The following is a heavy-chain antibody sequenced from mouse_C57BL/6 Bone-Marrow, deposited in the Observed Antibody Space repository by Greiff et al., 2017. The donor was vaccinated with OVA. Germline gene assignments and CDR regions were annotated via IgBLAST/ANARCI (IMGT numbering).Heavy chain of an antibody. CDR1: GYSFTSYY. V-gene: IGHV1-66*01. CDR3: ARLGHGYFDY. CDR2: IYPGSGNT. D-gene: IGHD6-1*01. Sequence: QVQLQQSGPELVKPGASVKISCKASGYSFTSYYIHWVKQRPGQGLEWIGWIYPGSGNTKYNEKFKGKATLTADTSSSTAYMQLSSLTSEDSAVYYCARLGHGYFDYWGQGTTLTVSS. J-gene: IGHJ2*01.